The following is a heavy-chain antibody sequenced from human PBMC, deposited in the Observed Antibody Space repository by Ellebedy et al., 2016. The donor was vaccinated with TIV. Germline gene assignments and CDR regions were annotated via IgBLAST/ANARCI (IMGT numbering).Heavy chain of an antibody. D-gene: IGHD3-10*01. CDR2: VNPNSGNT. V-gene: IGHV1-8*01. J-gene: IGHJ6*02. CDR1: GFTFISYD. Sequence: ASVKVSCXASGFTFISYDMNWVRQATGQGLEWMGWVNPNSGNTGYAQKFQGRLTMTSNASISTAYMELSSLRSEDTAVYYCARVLGGWFGEQPMDVWGQGTTATVSS. CDR3: ARVLGGWFGEQPMDV.